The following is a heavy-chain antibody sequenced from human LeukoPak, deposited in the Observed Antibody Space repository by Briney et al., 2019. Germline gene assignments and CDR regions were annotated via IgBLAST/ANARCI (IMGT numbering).Heavy chain of an antibody. Sequence: SETLSLTCTVSGGSISGSNYYWGWIRQPPGKGLEWIGSIYYGGSTYYNPSLKSRVTISVDTSKNQFSLKLNSVTAANTAVYYCARESYSSAWFFNYWGQGTLVTVSS. D-gene: IGHD6-19*01. CDR1: GGSISGSNYY. J-gene: IGHJ4*02. V-gene: IGHV4-39*02. CDR3: ARESYSSAWFFNY. CDR2: IYYGGST.